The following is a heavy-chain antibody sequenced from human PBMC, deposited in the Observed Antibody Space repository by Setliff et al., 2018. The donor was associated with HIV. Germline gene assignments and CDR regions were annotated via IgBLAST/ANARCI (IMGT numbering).Heavy chain of an antibody. CDR1: GGSISNGDHY. V-gene: IGHV4-30-4*02. CDR2: TYYTGDT. CDR3: ASEAWTSYRSSSGYYYYYMDV. J-gene: IGHJ6*03. D-gene: IGHD6-6*01. Sequence: SETLSLTCTVSGGSISNGDHYWAWIRQSPGKGLEWIGYTYYTGDTYYRSSLESRVTISVDTSKNQFSLKLSSVTAADTAVYYCASEAWTSYRSSSGYYYYYMDVWGKGTTVTVS.